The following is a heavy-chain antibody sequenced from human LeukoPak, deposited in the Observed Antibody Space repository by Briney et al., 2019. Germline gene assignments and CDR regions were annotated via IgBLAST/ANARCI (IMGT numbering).Heavy chain of an antibody. CDR3: ASMYSSSVYFDY. J-gene: IGHJ4*02. Sequence: SETLSLTCTVSGGSISSSSYNWGWIRQPPGKGLEWIGSIHCIGSTYYNSSLKSRVTVSVDTSKKQFSLKLSSVTAADTAVYYCASMYSSSVYFDYWGQGTLVTVSS. CDR2: IHCIGST. V-gene: IGHV4-39*01. CDR1: GGSISSSSYN. D-gene: IGHD6-6*01.